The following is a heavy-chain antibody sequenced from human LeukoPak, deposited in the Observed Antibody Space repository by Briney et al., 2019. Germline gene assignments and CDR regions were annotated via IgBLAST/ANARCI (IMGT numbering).Heavy chain of an antibody. Sequence: SETLSLTCAVYGGSFSGYYWSWIRQPPGKGLEWIGEINHSGSTNYNPSLKSRVTILVDTSKNQFSLKMSSVTAADTAMYYCARGSSLYCSSTSCYVNWFDPWGQGTLVTVSS. CDR3: ARGSSLYCSSTSCYVNWFDP. CDR1: GGSFSGYY. CDR2: INHSGST. J-gene: IGHJ5*02. D-gene: IGHD2-2*01. V-gene: IGHV4-34*01.